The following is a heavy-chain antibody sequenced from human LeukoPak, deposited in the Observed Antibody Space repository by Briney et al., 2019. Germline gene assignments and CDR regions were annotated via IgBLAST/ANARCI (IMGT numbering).Heavy chain of an antibody. D-gene: IGHD3-22*01. V-gene: IGHV4-39*01. Sequence: PSETLSLTCTVSGGSISSSSYYWGWIRQPPGKGLEWIGSIYYSGSTYYNPSLKSRVTISVDTSKNQFSLKLSSVTAADTAVYYCARGSAGDSSGSYDYWGQGTLVTVSS. CDR1: GGSISSSSYY. CDR2: IYYSGST. CDR3: ARGSAGDSSGSYDY. J-gene: IGHJ4*02.